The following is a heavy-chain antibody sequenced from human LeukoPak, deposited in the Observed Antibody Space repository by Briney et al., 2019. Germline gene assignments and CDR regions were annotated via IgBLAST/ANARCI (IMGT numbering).Heavy chain of an antibody. CDR3: AKDRLRGVIPYYFDY. D-gene: IGHD3-10*01. CDR1: GFTFSSYG. CDR2: ISYDGSNK. Sequence: GGSLRLSCAASGFTFSSYGMHWVRQAPGKGLEWVAVISYDGSNKYYADSVKGRFTISRDNSKNTLYLQMNSLRAEDTAVYYCAKDRLRGVIPYYFDYWGQGTLVTVSS. V-gene: IGHV3-30*18. J-gene: IGHJ4*02.